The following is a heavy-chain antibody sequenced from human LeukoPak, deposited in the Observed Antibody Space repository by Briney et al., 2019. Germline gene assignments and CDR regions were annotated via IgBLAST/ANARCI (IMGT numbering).Heavy chain of an antibody. CDR3: ARVPSYYYDSSGHPPDY. Sequence: SVTVSCTASGGTFSSYAISWVRQATGQGLEWMGGIIPIFGTANYAQKFQGRVTITADESTSTAYMELSSLRSEDTAVYYCARVPSYYYDSSGHPPDYWGQGTLVTVSS. V-gene: IGHV1-69*13. CDR2: IIPIFGTA. J-gene: IGHJ4*02. D-gene: IGHD3-22*01. CDR1: GGTFSSYA.